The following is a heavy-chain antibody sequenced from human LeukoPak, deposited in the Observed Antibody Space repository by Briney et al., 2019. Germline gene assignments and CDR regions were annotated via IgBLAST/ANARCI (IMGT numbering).Heavy chain of an antibody. CDR3: ARHRGYCSSTSCYYWFDP. J-gene: IGHJ5*02. Sequence: PSETLSLTCAVYGGSFSGYYWSWIRQPPGKGLEWIGEINHSGSTNYNPSLKSRVTISVDTSKNQFSLKLSSVTAADTAVYYCARHRGYCSSTSCYYWFDPWGQGTLVTVSS. CDR1: GGSFSGYY. D-gene: IGHD2-2*01. CDR2: INHSGST. V-gene: IGHV4-34*01.